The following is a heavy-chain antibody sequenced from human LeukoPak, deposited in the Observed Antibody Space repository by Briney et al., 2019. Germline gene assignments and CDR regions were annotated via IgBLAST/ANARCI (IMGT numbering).Heavy chain of an antibody. V-gene: IGHV1-2*02. J-gene: IGHJ4*02. CDR3: ARLVDSSGYYYGTLFDY. Sequence: ASAKVSCKASGYTFTGYYMHWVGQAPGKGLEWWGWINPNSGGTNYAQKFQGRVTMTRDTSISTAYMELSRLRSDDTAVYYCARLVDSSGYYYGTLFDYWGQGTLVTVSS. CDR1: GYTFTGYY. CDR2: INPNSGGT. D-gene: IGHD3-22*01.